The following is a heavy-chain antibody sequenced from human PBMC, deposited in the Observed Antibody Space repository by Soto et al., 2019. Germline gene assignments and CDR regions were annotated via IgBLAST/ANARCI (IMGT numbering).Heavy chain of an antibody. CDR1: GGSFSGYY. CDR3: ARGLTYCSGGSCSHDAFDI. Sequence: SETRSLTCAVYGGSFSGYYWSWIRQPPGKGLEWIGEINHSGSTNYNPSLKSRVTISVDTSKNQFSLKLSSVTAADTAVYYCARGLTYCSGGSCSHDAFDIWGQGTMVTVSS. V-gene: IGHV4-34*01. D-gene: IGHD2-15*01. J-gene: IGHJ3*02. CDR2: INHSGST.